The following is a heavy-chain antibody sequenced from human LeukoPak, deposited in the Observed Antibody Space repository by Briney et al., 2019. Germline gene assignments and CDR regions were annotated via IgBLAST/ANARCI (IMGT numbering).Heavy chain of an antibody. J-gene: IGHJ4*02. CDR1: GFTFSSYS. V-gene: IGHV3-21*01. CDR3: ATFLDGYFDY. CDR2: ISSSSSYI. Sequence: PGGSLTLSCAASGFTFSSYSMSWVRQAPGKGLEWVSSISSSSSYIYYADSVKGRFTISRDNAKNSLYLQMNSLRAEDTAVYYCATFLDGYFDYWGQGTLVTVSS. D-gene: IGHD2/OR15-2a*01.